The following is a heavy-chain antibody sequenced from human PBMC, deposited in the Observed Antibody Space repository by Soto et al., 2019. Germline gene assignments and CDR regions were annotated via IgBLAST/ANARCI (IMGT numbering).Heavy chain of an antibody. CDR1: GRSLSDYY. J-gene: IGHJ4*02. D-gene: IGHD3-3*01. Sequence: QVQLQQWGAGLLKPSETLSLTCPVNGRSLSDYYWTWISQPPGKGLEWIGEVNHGGSTHYNPSLKSRVSISVDTSKKQFSLSLTFVTAADTAVYYCAREWWSGSLIGGSLGGEGTLVTVSS. CDR2: VNHGGST. CDR3: AREWWSGSLIGGSL. V-gene: IGHV4-34*01.